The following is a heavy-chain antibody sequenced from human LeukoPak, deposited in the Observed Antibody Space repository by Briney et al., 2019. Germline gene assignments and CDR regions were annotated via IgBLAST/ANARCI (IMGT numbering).Heavy chain of an antibody. CDR1: GFTFSSYS. D-gene: IGHD6-19*01. Sequence: PGGSLRLSCAASGFTFSSYSMNWVRQAPGKGLEWVSVIYSGGGTYYADSVKGRFTVSRDNSKNTLYLQMNSLRVEDTAVYYCARAPSSDWYWDYWGQGTQVTVSS. J-gene: IGHJ4*02. CDR2: IYSGGGT. CDR3: ARAPSSDWYWDY. V-gene: IGHV3-53*01.